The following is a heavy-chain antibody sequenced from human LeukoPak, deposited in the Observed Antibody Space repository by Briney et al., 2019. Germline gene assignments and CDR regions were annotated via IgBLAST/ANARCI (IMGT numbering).Heavy chain of an antibody. CDR1: GFTFSTHA. J-gene: IGHJ4*02. CDR3: AKAKTQAMVLPGNY. CDR2: ISGSGDTT. D-gene: IGHD5-18*01. V-gene: IGHV3-23*01. Sequence: GGSLRLSCAASGFTFSTHAMSWVRQAPGKGLEWVSTISGSGDTTYYADSVKGRFTISRDNSKSTLYLQMNSLRAEDTAVYYCAKAKTQAMVLPGNYWGQGTLVTVSS.